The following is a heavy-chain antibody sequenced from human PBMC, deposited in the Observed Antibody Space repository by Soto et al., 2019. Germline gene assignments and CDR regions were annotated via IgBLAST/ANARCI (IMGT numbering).Heavy chain of an antibody. CDR3: ARDPPLSMIVVVGVDDF. V-gene: IGHV3-30*03. D-gene: IGHD3-22*01. J-gene: IGHJ4*02. Sequence: PGGSLRLSCAASGFTFNTYGMHWVRQAPGKGLEWVALISSDATNKYYGDSVKGRFTISRDNDKGLVYLQMNSLRAEDTAVYYCARDPPLSMIVVVGVDDFWGQGTLVTVSS. CDR2: ISSDATNK. CDR1: GFTFNTYG.